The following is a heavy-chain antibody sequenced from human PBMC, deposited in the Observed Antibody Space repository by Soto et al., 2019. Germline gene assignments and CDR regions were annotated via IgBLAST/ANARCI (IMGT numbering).Heavy chain of an antibody. CDR1: GYPFSKYG. D-gene: IGHD5-12*01. V-gene: IGHV1-18*04. Sequence: QLQLVQSGAEVERPGASVRVSCKAYGYPFSKYGISWIRQAPGQGLEWMGWIKPDNGDTNYAQKFQGRVTMTTDTSSNTADMELRSLRSDDTAVYYCETYYDSGFDPWGQGTLVSVSS. CDR2: IKPDNGDT. J-gene: IGHJ5*02. CDR3: ETYYDSGFDP.